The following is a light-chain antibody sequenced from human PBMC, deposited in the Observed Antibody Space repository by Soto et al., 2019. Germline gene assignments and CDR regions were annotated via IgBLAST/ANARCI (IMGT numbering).Light chain of an antibody. CDR2: GAS. J-gene: IGKJ1*01. Sequence: EIVMTQSPATLSVSPGERATLSCRASQSVSSNLAWYQQKPGQAPRLLIYGASTRATGIPARFSGRGSGTDFSLTTSSLQPKVFGVYSWHLYNTWPPETFGQGTKVEIK. CDR3: HLYNTWPPET. V-gene: IGKV3-15*01. CDR1: QSVSSN.